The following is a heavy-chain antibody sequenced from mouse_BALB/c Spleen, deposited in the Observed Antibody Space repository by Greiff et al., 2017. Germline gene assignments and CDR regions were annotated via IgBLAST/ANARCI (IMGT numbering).Heavy chain of an antibody. V-gene: IGHV5-9-4*01. D-gene: IGHD1-1*01. Sequence: EVKLVESGGGLVKPGGSLKLSCAASGFTFSSYAMSWVRQSPEKRLEWVAEISSGGSYTYYPDTVTGRFTISRDNAKNTLYLEMSSLRSEDTAMYYCARDTVVAPYAMDYWGQGTSVTVSS. CDR2: ISSGGSYT. CDR1: GFTFSSYA. J-gene: IGHJ4*01. CDR3: ARDTVVAPYAMDY.